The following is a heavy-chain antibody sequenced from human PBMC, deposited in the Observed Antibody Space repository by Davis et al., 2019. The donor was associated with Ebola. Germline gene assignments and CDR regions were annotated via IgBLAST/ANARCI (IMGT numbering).Heavy chain of an antibody. V-gene: IGHV3-23*01. CDR1: GFTFSNYA. CDR2: ISATGVDK. Sequence: GESLKISCAASGFTFSNYAMSWVRQAPGGGLEWVAGISATGVDKKYADSVRGRFSISRDDSKNTLYLQMNSLRPEDTAVYYCARDETYTGRFGWGQGTLVTVSS. CDR3: ARDETYTGRFG. J-gene: IGHJ4*02. D-gene: IGHD1-26*01.